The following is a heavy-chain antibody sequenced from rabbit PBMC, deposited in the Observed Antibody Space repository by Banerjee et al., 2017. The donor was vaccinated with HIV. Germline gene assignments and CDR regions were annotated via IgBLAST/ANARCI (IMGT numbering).Heavy chain of an antibody. J-gene: IGHJ4*01. CDR2: INTISGDT. CDR1: GFDLSNYYY. CDR3: ARGINL. V-gene: IGHV1S43*01. Sequence: QSLEESGGDLVKPGASLTLTCKASGFDLSNYYYMCWVRQAPGKGLEWIACINTISGDTVYATWVNGRFTISSHNAQNTVDLQMNSLTAADTATYFCARGINLWGPGTLVTVS.